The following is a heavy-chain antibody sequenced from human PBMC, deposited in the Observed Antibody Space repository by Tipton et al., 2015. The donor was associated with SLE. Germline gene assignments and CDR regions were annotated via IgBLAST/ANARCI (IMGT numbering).Heavy chain of an antibody. Sequence: TLSLTCTVSGGSISSLYWSWIRPPPGKGLEWIGYIYYSGSTNYNPSLKSRVTISVATSKNQFSLKLSSVTAADTAVYYCARGFSSGWYLSAFDIWGQGTMVTVSS. J-gene: IGHJ3*02. CDR2: IYYSGST. V-gene: IGHV4-59*11. CDR1: GGSISSLY. D-gene: IGHD6-19*01. CDR3: ARGFSSGWYLSAFDI.